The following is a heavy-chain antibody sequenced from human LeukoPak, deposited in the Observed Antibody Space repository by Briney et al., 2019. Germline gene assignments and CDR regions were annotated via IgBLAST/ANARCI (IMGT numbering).Heavy chain of an antibody. CDR1: GYTFTGYY. D-gene: IGHD2-15*01. V-gene: IGHV1-2*02. CDR3: ARDGADSRYCSGGSCYSGGAEFDY. Sequence: APVKVSCKASGYTFTGYYTHWVRQAPGQGLEWMGWINPNSGGTNYAQKFQGRVTMTRDTSISTAYMELSRLRSDDTAVYYCARDGADSRYCSGGSCYSGGAEFDYWGQGTLVTVYS. J-gene: IGHJ4*02. CDR2: INPNSGGT.